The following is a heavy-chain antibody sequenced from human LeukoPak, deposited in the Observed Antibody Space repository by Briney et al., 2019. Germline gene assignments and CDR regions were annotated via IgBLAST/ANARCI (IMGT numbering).Heavy chain of an antibody. CDR2: TYYRSKWYN. J-gene: IGHJ6*03. CDR3: ARSLKWELLWRGDYYYYYYMDV. CDR1: GDSVSSNSAA. Sequence: SQTLSLTCAISGDSVSSNSAAWNWIRQSPSRGLEWLGRTYYRSKWYNDYAVSVKSRIAINPDTSKNQFSLQLNSVTPEDTAVYYCARSLKWELLWRGDYYYYYYMDVWGKGTTVTVSS. D-gene: IGHD1-26*01. V-gene: IGHV6-1*01.